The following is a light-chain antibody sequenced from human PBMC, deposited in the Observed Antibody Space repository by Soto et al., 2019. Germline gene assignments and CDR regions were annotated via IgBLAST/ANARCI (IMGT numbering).Light chain of an antibody. V-gene: IGKV4-1*01. Sequence: DIVMTQSPDSLAVSLGERATINCKSSQSLLSKSDNKNYVAWYQQKPGQPPKLLISWASTRESGVPDRFSGSGSGTDFTLTISSLQAEDVAVYYCQQYYGDPLTFGQGTKVEIK. CDR1: QSLLSKSDNKNY. CDR2: WAS. J-gene: IGKJ2*01. CDR3: QQYYGDPLT.